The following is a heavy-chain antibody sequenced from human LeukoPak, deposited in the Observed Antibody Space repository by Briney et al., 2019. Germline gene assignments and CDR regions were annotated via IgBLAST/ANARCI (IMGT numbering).Heavy chain of an antibody. CDR3: ARGAMVTGYDY. CDR2: ISPYDSDT. D-gene: IGHD5-18*01. Sequence: GESLKISCKGSGYSFTSYSIGWVRQMPGKGLEWMGIISPYDSDTIYSPSFQGQVTFSADKSISTAYLQWSSLKASDTAMYYCARGAMVTGYDYWGQGTLVTVSS. V-gene: IGHV5-51*01. J-gene: IGHJ4*02. CDR1: GYSFTSYS.